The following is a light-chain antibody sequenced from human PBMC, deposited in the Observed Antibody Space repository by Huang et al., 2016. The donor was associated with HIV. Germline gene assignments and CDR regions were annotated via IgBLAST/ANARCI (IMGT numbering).Light chain of an antibody. Sequence: EIVLTQSPASLSLSPGERAMLSCGASQSVSSRYLAWFQQKPGLPPRRLIYDASVRAPGSPDRCSGGGSGTDFTLTISRLEPEDFAVDDCQQYGSSSYTFGQGTKLEIK. CDR2: DAS. CDR1: QSVSSRY. V-gene: IGKV3D-20*01. J-gene: IGKJ2*01. CDR3: QQYGSSSYT.